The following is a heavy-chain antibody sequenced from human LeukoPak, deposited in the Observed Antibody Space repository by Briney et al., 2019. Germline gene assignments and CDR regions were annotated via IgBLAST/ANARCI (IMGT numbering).Heavy chain of an antibody. J-gene: IGHJ5*02. CDR3: ASRRSGFDP. Sequence: GGSLRLPCGASGFNFSSYSMNWGRQAPGKGLEWVSYISSGGKSIAYADSVKGRFTISRDSAKNFLYLQLNSLRHEDTAVYYCASRRSGFDPWGQGTLVTVSS. V-gene: IGHV3-48*02. CDR1: GFNFSSYS. CDR2: ISSGGKSI.